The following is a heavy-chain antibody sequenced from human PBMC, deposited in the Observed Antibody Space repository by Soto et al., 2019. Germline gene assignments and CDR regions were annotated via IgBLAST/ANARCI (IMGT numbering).Heavy chain of an antibody. Sequence: GASVKVSCKASGGTFSSYAISWVRQAPGQGLEWMGGIIPIFGTANYAQKFQGRVTITADKFTSTAYMELSSLRSEDTAVYYCASGCTNGVCYYYYGMDVWGQGTTVTVSS. CDR2: IIPIFGTA. V-gene: IGHV1-69*06. CDR1: GGTFSSYA. D-gene: IGHD2-8*01. CDR3: ASGCTNGVCYYYYGMDV. J-gene: IGHJ6*02.